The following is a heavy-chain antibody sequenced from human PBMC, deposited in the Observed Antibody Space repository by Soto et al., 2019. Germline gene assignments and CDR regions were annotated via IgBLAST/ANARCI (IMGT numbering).Heavy chain of an antibody. CDR3: AREKRRDIGLAPNWFDP. CDR1: GGSISRGAYY. D-gene: IGHD2-15*01. CDR2: IYYSGST. Sequence: SETLSLSCTVSGGSISRGAYYWSWIRQPPGKGLEWIGYIYYSGSTYYNPSLKSRVTISVDTSKNQFSLKLSSVTAADTAVYYCAREKRRDIGLAPNWFDPWGQGTLVTVS. J-gene: IGHJ5*02. V-gene: IGHV4-30-4*01.